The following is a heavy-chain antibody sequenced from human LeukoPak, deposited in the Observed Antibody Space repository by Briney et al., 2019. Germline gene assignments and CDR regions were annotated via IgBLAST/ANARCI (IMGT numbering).Heavy chain of an antibody. CDR3: APGSGWDYYFDY. CDR2: IYYSGST. CDR1: GGSISSSSYY. V-gene: IGHV4-39*01. D-gene: IGHD6-19*01. J-gene: IGHJ4*02. Sequence: PSETLSLTCTVSGGSISSSSYYWGWIRQPPGKGLEWIGSIYYSGSTYYNPSLKSRVTISVDTSKNQFSLKLSSVTAADTAVYHCAPGSGWDYYFDYWGQGTLVTVSS.